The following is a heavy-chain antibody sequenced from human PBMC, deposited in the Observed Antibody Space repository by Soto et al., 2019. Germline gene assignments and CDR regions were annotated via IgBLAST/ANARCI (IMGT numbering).Heavy chain of an antibody. CDR3: ASRRSSGTF. Sequence: QVQLQESGPGLVKPSGTLSLTCAVSGGSITNTDWWTWVRQPPGMGLEWVGDISLSGNTNYNPSLEGRAVISLDKSRNPFSLILNSVAAADTAVYYCASRRSSGTFWGQGTLVTVTP. V-gene: IGHV4-4*02. J-gene: IGHJ4*02. D-gene: IGHD3-22*01. CDR1: GGSITNTDW. CDR2: ISLSGNT.